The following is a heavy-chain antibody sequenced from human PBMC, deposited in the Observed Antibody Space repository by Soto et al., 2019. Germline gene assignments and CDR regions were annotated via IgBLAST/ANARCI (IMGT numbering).Heavy chain of an antibody. CDR2: INAGKGNT. J-gene: IGHJ4*02. CDR1: GYTFTSYA. CDR3: ARGMYTIDY. V-gene: IGHV1-3*01. Sequence: GASMKVSCKASGYTFTSYAMHWVRQAPGQRLEWMGWINAGKGNTKYSQKFQGRVTITRDTSASTAYMELSSLRSEDTAVYYCARGMYTIDYWGQGTLVTVSS. D-gene: IGHD1-1*01.